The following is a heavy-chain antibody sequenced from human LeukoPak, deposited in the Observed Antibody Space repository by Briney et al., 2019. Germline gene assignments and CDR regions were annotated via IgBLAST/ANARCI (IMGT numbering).Heavy chain of an antibody. Sequence: GGSLRLSCAASGFTFDNYGMSWVRQAPGKGLEWVSAISGSGGSTYYADSVKGRFTISRDNSKNTLYLQMNSLRAEDTAVYYCAGGGYYDSSGYYYFDAFDIWGQGTMVTVSS. V-gene: IGHV3-23*01. CDR2: ISGSGGST. D-gene: IGHD3-22*01. J-gene: IGHJ3*02. CDR1: GFTFDNYG. CDR3: AGGGYYDSSGYYYFDAFDI.